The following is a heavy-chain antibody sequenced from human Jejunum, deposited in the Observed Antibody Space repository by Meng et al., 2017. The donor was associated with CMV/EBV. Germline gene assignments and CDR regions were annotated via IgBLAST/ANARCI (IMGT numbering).Heavy chain of an antibody. V-gene: IGHV4-39*07. CDR1: VESITNNSHF. CDR2: IYYTGTT. Sequence: LQLQESGPGLVKPSETLSLTCTVSVESITNNSHFWGWIRQSPGKGLEWIGTIYYTGTTYNNPSLKSRVAISIDTSKNQFSLKLTSVTAADTAKYYCARGIYDFWEPDYWGQGTLVTVSS. J-gene: IGHJ4*02. CDR3: ARGIYDFWEPDY. D-gene: IGHD3-3*01.